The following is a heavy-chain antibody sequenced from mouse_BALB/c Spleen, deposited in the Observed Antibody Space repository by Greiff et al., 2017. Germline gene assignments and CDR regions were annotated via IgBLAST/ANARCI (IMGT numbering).Heavy chain of an antibody. J-gene: IGHJ3*01. CDR3: ARGGGYDYDFPY. D-gene: IGHD2-4*01. Sequence: EVQLVESGGGLVKPGGSLKLSCAASGFTFSSYAMSWVRQTPEKRLEWVASISSGGSTYYPDSVKGRFTISRDNARNILYLQMSSLRSEDTAMYYCARGGGYDYDFPYWGQGTLVTVSA. CDR1: GFTFSSYA. CDR2: ISSGGST. V-gene: IGHV5-6-5*01.